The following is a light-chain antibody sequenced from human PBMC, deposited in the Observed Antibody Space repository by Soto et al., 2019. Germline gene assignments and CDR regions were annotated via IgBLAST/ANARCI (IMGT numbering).Light chain of an antibody. V-gene: IGKV3D-15*01. J-gene: IGKJ1*01. CDR2: DTS. CDR1: QSVGSN. CDR3: QQYNNWPRT. Sequence: MVMTQSPDTLSVSPWERATLSCRASQSVGSNLAWYQQKPGQAPRLLIYDTSTRATGIPVRFSGSGFGTEFTLTISSLQSEDFAVYFCQQYNNWPRTFGQGTKVDIK.